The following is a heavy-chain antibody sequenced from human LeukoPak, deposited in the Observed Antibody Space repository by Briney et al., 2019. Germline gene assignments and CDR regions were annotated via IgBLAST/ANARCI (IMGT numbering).Heavy chain of an antibody. CDR3: ARDRDYDSSGYRKN. J-gene: IGHJ4*02. CDR2: IYSDNT. D-gene: IGHD3-22*01. Sequence: GGSLRLSCTVSGFTVSSNSMSWVRQAPGKGLEWVSFIYSDNTHYSDSVKGRFTISRDNAKNSLYLQMNSLRAEDTAVYYCARDRDYDSSGYRKNWGQGTLVTVSS. V-gene: IGHV3-53*01. CDR1: GFTVSSNS.